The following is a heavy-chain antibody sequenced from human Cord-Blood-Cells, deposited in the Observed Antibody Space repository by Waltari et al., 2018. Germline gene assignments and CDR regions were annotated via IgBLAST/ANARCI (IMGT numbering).Heavy chain of an antibody. J-gene: IGHJ3*02. CDR1: GGSFSGYY. Sequence: QVQLQQWGAGLLKPSETLSLTCAVYGGSFSGYYWSWIRQPPGKGLEWIGEINHSGSTNYNPSLKSRVTLSVETSKNPFSLKLSSVTAADTAVYYCASRRRAFDIWGQGTMVTVSS. CDR2: INHSGST. CDR3: ASRRRAFDI. V-gene: IGHV4-34*01. D-gene: IGHD1-1*01.